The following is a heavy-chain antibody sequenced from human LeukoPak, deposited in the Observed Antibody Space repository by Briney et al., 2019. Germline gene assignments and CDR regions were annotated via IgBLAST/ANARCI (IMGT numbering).Heavy chain of an antibody. CDR3: ARSPDGGGYSSSWYYMDV. CDR2: IIPIFGTA. CDR1: GYTFTSYD. Sequence: SVKVSCKASGYTFTSYDINWVRQAPGQGLEWMGGIIPIFGTANYAQKFQGRVTITTDESTSTAYMELSSLRSEDTAVYYCARSPDGGGYSSSWYYMDVWGKGTTVTVSS. V-gene: IGHV1-69*05. D-gene: IGHD6-13*01. J-gene: IGHJ6*03.